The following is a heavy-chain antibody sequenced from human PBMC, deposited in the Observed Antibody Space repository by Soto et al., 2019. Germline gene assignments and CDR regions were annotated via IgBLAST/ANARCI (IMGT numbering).Heavy chain of an antibody. V-gene: IGHV3-53*04. J-gene: IGHJ6*02. CDR1: GFTVSSNY. D-gene: IGHD3-9*01. CDR2: IYSGGST. Sequence: GGSLRLSCAASGFTVSSNYMSWVRQAPGRGLEWVSVIYSGGSTYYADSVKGRFTISRHNSKNTLYLQMNSLRAEDTAVYYCARASDYDILTGYGYYYYYGKDVWGQGTTVTVSS. CDR3: ARASDYDILTGYGYYYYYGKDV.